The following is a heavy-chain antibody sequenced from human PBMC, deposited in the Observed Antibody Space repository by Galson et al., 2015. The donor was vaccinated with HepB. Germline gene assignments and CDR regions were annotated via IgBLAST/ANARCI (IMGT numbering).Heavy chain of an antibody. Sequence: SETLSLTCTVSGGSINNYYWSWIRQPAGKGLEWIGRIYPSGSTNYNPSLKSRVTMSLDTSKNQFSLKLNSVTAADTAVYYCARVGFPYSGTYNWFDPWGQGTLVTVSS. J-gene: IGHJ5*02. V-gene: IGHV4-4*07. D-gene: IGHD1-26*01. CDR1: GGSINNYY. CDR2: IYPSGST. CDR3: ARVGFPYSGTYNWFDP.